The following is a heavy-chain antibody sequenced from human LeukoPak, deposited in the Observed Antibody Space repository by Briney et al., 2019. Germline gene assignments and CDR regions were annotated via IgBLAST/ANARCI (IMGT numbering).Heavy chain of an antibody. D-gene: IGHD3-22*01. J-gene: IGHJ4*02. CDR2: INPSGGST. CDR1: GYTFTSYY. CDR3: ARLHTYYYDSSGYYPTETHDY. Sequence: GASVKVSCKASGYTFTSYYMHWVRPAPGQGLEWMGIINPSGGSTSYAQKFQGRVTMTRDTSTSTVYMELSSLRSEDTAVYYCARLHTYYYDSSGYYPTETHDYWGQGTLVTVSS. V-gene: IGHV1-46*01.